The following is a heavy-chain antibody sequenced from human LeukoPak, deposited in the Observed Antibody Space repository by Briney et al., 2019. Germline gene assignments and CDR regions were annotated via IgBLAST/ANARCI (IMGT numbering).Heavy chain of an antibody. V-gene: IGHV1-3*01. D-gene: IGHD3-16*02. J-gene: IGHJ4*02. CDR3: ARLSSTSIWLLDY. Sequence: ASVKVSCKASGGTFSSYAISWVRQAPGQGLEWMGWINPGNGNTKYSPKFQGRVTFSRDTSATTADMEVSRLNFEDSAVYYCARLSSTSIWLLDYWGLGTLVTVSS. CDR2: INPGNGNT. CDR1: GGTFSSYA.